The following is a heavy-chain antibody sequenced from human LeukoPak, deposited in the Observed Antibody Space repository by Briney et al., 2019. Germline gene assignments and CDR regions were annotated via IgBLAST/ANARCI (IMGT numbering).Heavy chain of an antibody. V-gene: IGHV1-69*13. D-gene: IGHD3-22*01. CDR2: IIPIFGTA. CDR3: AREQDYYDSSGYPTPFDY. Sequence: ASVKVSCKASGGTFSSYAISWVRQAPGQGLEWMGGIIPIFGTANYAQKFQGRVTITADESTSTAYMELSSLRSEDTAVYYCAREQDYYDSSGYPTPFDYWGQGTLVTSPQ. CDR1: GGTFSSYA. J-gene: IGHJ4*02.